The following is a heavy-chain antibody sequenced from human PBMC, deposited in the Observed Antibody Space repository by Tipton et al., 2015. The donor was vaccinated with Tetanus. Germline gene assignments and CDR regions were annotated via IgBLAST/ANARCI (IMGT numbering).Heavy chain of an antibody. J-gene: IGHJ6*04. CDR1: GFTLTNYA. Sequence: SLRLSCVASGFTLTNYAMSWVRQAPGKGLEWVSVLYADVDVAYYADSVRGRLIISRDKSENTLYLQLNSLRADDTAIYYCAKEALGVLNLWGKGTTVIVSS. CDR2: LYADVDVA. D-gene: IGHD1-14*01. V-gene: IGHV3-23*03. CDR3: AKEALGVLNL.